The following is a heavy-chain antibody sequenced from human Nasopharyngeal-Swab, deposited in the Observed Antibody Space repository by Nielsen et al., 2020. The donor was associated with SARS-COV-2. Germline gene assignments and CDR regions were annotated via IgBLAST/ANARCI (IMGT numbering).Heavy chain of an antibody. D-gene: IGHD5-12*01. CDR3: ARNLGGYDARTAN. Sequence: VRQMPGKGLEWLAVISYDGYNEKYADSAKGRFTISRDNSKSTLYLQINSLRAEDTAVYYCARNLGGYDARTANWGQGTLVTVSS. V-gene: IGHV3-30*03. CDR2: ISYDGYNE. J-gene: IGHJ4*02.